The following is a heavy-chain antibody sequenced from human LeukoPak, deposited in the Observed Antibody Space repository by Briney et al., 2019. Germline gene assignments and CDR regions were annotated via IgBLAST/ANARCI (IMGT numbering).Heavy chain of an antibody. CDR3: ARVNYDSSGYYRVFKY. V-gene: IGHV4-59*08. CDR2: IYYSGST. J-gene: IGHJ4*02. D-gene: IGHD3-22*01. CDR1: GGSISSYY. Sequence: PSETLSLTCTVSGGSISSYYWSWIRQPPGKGLEWIGYIYYSGSTNYNPSLKSRVTISVDTSKNQFSLKLSSVTAADTAVYYCARVNYDSSGYYRVFKYWGQGTLVTVSS.